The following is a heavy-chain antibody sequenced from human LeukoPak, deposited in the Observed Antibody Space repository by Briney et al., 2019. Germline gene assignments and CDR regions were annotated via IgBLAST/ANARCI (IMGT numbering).Heavy chain of an antibody. D-gene: IGHD2-21*02. CDR1: GYTFTSYY. CDR3: ARDRLAYCGGVCYSAWFDP. CDR2: INPNSGGT. J-gene: IGHJ5*02. Sequence: ASVTVSCTAPGYTFTSYYMHWVRQAPGQGLEWMGRINPNSGGTNYAPKFKGRVTMTRDTSISTAYMELSRLRSDDTAVYYCARDRLAYCGGVCYSAWFDPWGQGTRVTVSS. V-gene: IGHV1-2*06.